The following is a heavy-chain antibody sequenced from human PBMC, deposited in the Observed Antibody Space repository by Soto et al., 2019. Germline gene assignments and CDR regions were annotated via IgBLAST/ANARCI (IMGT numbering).Heavy chain of an antibody. CDR1: GFTFSSYW. CDR2: IKQDGSEK. J-gene: IGHJ6*01. V-gene: IGHV3-7*01. CDR3: ATYHFGGWMDG. Sequence: GGSLRLACAASGFTFSSYWMSLVRQAPGKGLEWVANIKQDGSEKYYVDSVKGRFTISRDNAKNSLYLQMNSLRAEDTAVYYFATYHFGGWMDGWWQGITVTVFS. D-gene: IGHD3-16*01.